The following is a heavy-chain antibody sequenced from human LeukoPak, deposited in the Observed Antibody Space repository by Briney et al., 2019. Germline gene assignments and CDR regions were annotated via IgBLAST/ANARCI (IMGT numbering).Heavy chain of an antibody. CDR1: GGTFSSYA. CDR3: ARDATRFGELGGSWFDP. D-gene: IGHD3-10*01. CDR2: IIPIFGTA. V-gene: IGHV1-69*05. J-gene: IGHJ5*02. Sequence: GASVKVSCKASGGTFSSYAISWVRQAPGQGLEWMGGIIPIFGTANYAQKFQGRVTITTDESTSTAYMELSSPRSEDTAVYYCARDATRFGELGGSWFDPWGQGTLVTVSS.